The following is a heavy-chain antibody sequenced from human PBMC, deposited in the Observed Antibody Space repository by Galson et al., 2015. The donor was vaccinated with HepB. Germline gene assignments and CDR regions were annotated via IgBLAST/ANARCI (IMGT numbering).Heavy chain of an antibody. CDR3: VGTSGNHGAFDI. CDR1: GFTFSSYA. V-gene: IGHV3-30-3*01. Sequence: SLRLSCAASGFTFSSYAMHWVRQAPGKGLEWVAVISYDGSNKYYADSVKGRFTISRDNSKNTLYLQMNSLRAEDTAIYYCVGTSGNHGAFDIWGQGTMVTVSA. J-gene: IGHJ3*02. CDR2: ISYDGSNK. D-gene: IGHD4-23*01.